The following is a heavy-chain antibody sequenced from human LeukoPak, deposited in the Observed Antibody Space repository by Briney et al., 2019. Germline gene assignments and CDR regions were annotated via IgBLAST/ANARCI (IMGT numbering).Heavy chain of an antibody. V-gene: IGHV3-21*04. CDR1: GFTFSSYS. J-gene: IGHJ6*02. Sequence: PGGSLRLSCAASGFTFSSYSMNWVRQAPGKGLEWVSSISSSSSYIYYADSVKGRFTISRDNSKNTLYLQMNSLRAEDTAVYYCAKDEAYCSGGSCSYYYYYGMDVWGQGTTVTVSS. D-gene: IGHD2-15*01. CDR2: ISSSSSYI. CDR3: AKDEAYCSGGSCSYYYYYGMDV.